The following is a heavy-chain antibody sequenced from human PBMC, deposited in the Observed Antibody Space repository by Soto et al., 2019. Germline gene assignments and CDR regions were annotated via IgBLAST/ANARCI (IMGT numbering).Heavy chain of an antibody. CDR3: ARVGIAVAGVYVDY. D-gene: IGHD6-19*01. CDR2: TYYRSKWYN. CDR1: GDSVSSNSAA. J-gene: IGHJ4*02. V-gene: IGHV6-1*01. Sequence: LSLTCAISGDSVSSNSAAWNWIRQSPSRGLEWLGRTYYRSKWYNDYAVSVKSRITINPDTSKDQFSLQLNSVTPEDTAVYYCARVGIAVAGVYVDYWGQGTLVTVSS.